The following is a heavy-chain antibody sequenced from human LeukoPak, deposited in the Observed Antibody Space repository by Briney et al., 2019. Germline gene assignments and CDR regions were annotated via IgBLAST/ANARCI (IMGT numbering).Heavy chain of an antibody. V-gene: IGHV3-30*02. J-gene: IGHJ4*02. Sequence: PGGSLRLSCAASGFTLSNYGIHWVRQAPGKGLEWVTFVRYDGSNKYYTDSVKGRFTISRDNSKNTLYLQMNSLRAEDTAVYYCARNPETYCSGGSCYSVEIDYWGQGTLVAVSS. CDR2: VRYDGSNK. D-gene: IGHD2-15*01. CDR3: ARNPETYCSGGSCYSVEIDY. CDR1: GFTLSNYG.